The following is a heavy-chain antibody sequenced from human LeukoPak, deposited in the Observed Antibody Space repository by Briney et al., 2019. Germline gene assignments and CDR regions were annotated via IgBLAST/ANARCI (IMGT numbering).Heavy chain of an antibody. CDR2: ISFDGTKE. D-gene: IGHD1-14*01. CDR3: ARSKLASGRKFDY. V-gene: IGHV3-30*04. CDR1: GFTFSNYA. Sequence: PGGSLRLSCAASGFTFSNYAMNWVRQAPGKGLEWVAVISFDGTKEYYADSVQGRFNISRDNSRNTLYLQMNFLRGEDTAMFYCARSKLASGRKFDYWAREPWSPSPQ. J-gene: IGHJ4*02.